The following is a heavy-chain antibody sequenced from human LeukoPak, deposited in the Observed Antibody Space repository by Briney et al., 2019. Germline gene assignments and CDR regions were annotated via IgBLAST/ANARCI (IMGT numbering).Heavy chain of an antibody. V-gene: IGHV4-4*07. D-gene: IGHD3-10*01. Sequence: SETLSLTCTVSFDTISSYYWSWIRQPAGKGLEWIGRIYTSGDTDYNPSLKSRVTLSVDMSKNQFYLNLRSVTAADTAVYFCARDGIHYGSGFDPWGQGTLVTVSS. CDR2: IYTSGDT. J-gene: IGHJ5*02. CDR3: ARDGIHYGSGFDP. CDR1: FDTISSYY.